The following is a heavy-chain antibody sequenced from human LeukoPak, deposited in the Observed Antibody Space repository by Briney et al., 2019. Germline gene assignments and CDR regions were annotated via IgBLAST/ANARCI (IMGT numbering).Heavy chain of an antibody. V-gene: IGHV3-74*01. D-gene: IGHD2-2*02. Sequence: GGSLRLSCAASGFTFSSYWMHWVRQAPGKGLVWVSRINSDGSSTSYADSVKGRFTISRDNAKNTLYLQMNSLRAEDTAVYYCARNHRVTAAIGYYYMDVWGKGTTVTVSS. CDR1: GFTFSSYW. CDR3: ARNHRVTAAIGYYYMDV. J-gene: IGHJ6*03. CDR2: INSDGSST.